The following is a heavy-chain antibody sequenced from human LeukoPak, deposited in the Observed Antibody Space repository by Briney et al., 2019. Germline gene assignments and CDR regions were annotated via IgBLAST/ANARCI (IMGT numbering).Heavy chain of an antibody. CDR1: GGSISSYH. CDR3: ARERYCSGGSCARHNWFDP. Sequence: PSETLSLTCTVSGGSISSYHWSWIRQPAGKGLEWIGRIYTSGSTNYNPSLKSRVTMSVDTSKNQFSLKLSSVTAADTAVYYCARERYCSGGSCARHNWFDPWGQGTLVTVSS. V-gene: IGHV4-4*07. D-gene: IGHD2-15*01. J-gene: IGHJ5*02. CDR2: IYTSGST.